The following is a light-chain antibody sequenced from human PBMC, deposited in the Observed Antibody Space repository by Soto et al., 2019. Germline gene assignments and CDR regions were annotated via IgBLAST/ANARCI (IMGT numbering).Light chain of an antibody. CDR1: HDIASA. CDR2: DAS. J-gene: IGKJ5*01. Sequence: AIQLTQSPSSLSASVGDRVTITCRASHDIASALAWYQQKPGKPPKLMIYDASTLEGGVPSRFCGSGTGTEFTLTISGLQPEDFATYYCQQFNYFRVTFGQGTRLE. V-gene: IGKV1D-13*01. CDR3: QQFNYFRVT.